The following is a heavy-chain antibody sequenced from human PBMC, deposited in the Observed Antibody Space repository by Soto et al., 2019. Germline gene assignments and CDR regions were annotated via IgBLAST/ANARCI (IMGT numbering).Heavy chain of an antibody. CDR1: RAFINSGGFY. J-gene: IGHJ6*02. CDR3: ARTTVTTYYYGMDV. Sequence: PSETLSLTCSVSRAFINSGGFYYSWIRQPPGKGLEWIGEINHSGSTNYNPSLKSRVTISVDTSKNQFSLKLSSVTAADTAVYYCARTTVTTYYYGMDVWGQGTTVTVSS. CDR2: INHSGST. D-gene: IGHD4-17*01. V-gene: IGHV4-34*01.